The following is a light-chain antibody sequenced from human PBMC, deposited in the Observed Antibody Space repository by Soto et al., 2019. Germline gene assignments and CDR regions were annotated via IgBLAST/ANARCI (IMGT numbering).Light chain of an antibody. Sequence: IVLTQSPATLSLSPGERATLSCRASQSVSSYLAWYQQKPGQGPRLLIYDASNRATGIPARFSGVGSGTDSTLTISSLEPEDFAVYYSQQRTSWPLTFGGGTKVDIK. V-gene: IGKV3-11*01. J-gene: IGKJ4*01. CDR2: DAS. CDR3: QQRTSWPLT. CDR1: QSVSSY.